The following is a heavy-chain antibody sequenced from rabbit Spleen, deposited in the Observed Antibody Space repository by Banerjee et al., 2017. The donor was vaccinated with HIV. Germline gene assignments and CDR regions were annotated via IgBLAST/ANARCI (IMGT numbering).Heavy chain of an antibody. D-gene: IGHD4-1*01. V-gene: IGHV1S45*01. CDR2: IYTASGGT. Sequence: QEQLEESGGDLVKPEGSLTLTCTASGFSFSSSYYMYWVRQAPGKGLEWIGCIYTASGGTWYASWAKGRFTISKTSSTTVTLQMTSLTATDTATYFCARSGYVGWGGDGDLTGNKLWGQGTLVTVS. CDR1: GFSFSSSYY. CDR3: ARSGYVGWGGDGDLTGNKL. J-gene: IGHJ3*01.